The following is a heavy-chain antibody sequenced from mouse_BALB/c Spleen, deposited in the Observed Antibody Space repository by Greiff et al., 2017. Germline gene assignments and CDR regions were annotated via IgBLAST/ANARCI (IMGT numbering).Heavy chain of an antibody. J-gene: IGHJ2*01. D-gene: IGHD1-1*01. V-gene: IGHV1-9*01. Sequence: VQLQQSGAELMKPGASVKISCKATGYTFSSYWIAWVKQRPGHGLEWIGEILPGSGSTNYNEKFKGKATLTVDKSSSTAYMQLSSLTSEDSAVYYCTRVYYGSSYPYYFDYWGQGTTLTVSS. CDR1: GYTFSSYW. CDR3: TRVYYGSSYPYYFDY. CDR2: ILPGSGST.